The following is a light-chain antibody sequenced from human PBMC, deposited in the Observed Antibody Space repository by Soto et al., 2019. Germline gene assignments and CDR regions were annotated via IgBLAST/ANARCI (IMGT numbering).Light chain of an antibody. V-gene: IGKV1-5*03. J-gene: IGKJ5*01. CDR1: QSISSW. CDR2: KAS. Sequence: DIQMTQSPSTLSASVVDRVTITCRASQSISSWLAWYQQKAGKAPKLLIYKASSLESGVPLRFSGSESGTEFTLTITSLQPDDFATYFCQQYHTYPITFGQGTRLEIK. CDR3: QQYHTYPIT.